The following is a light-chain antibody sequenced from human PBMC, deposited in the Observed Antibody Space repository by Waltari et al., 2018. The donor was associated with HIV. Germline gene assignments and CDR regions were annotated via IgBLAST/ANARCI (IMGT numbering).Light chain of an antibody. CDR3: QSGDSSGTSVI. CDR2: KDT. V-gene: IGLV3-25*03. CDR1: TLPKQY. J-gene: IGLJ2*01. Sequence: SYELTQPPSVSVSPGQTARITCSGDTLPKQYGYWYQQKPGQAPVLVIDKDTERPSGIPERFLGSSSGTTATLTIRGVQAEDEADYYCQSGDSSGTSVIFGGGTKLAVL.